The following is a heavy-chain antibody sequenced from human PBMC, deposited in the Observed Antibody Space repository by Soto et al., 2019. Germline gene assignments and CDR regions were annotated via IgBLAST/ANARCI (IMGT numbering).Heavy chain of an antibody. D-gene: IGHD3-22*01. CDR2: ISGSGGST. V-gene: IGHV3-23*01. Sequence: GGSLRLSCAASGFTFSSYAMSWVRQAPGKGLEWVSAISGSGGSTYYADSVKGRLTISRDNSKNTLYLQMNSLRVEDTAVYYCARDGYDSSGDSEYFQYWGQGTLVTVSS. CDR1: GFTFSSYA. CDR3: ARDGYDSSGDSEYFQY. J-gene: IGHJ1*01.